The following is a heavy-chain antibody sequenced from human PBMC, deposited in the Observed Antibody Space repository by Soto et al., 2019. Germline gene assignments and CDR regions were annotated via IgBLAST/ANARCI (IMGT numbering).Heavy chain of an antibody. J-gene: IGHJ3*02. Sequence: SVKVSCKASGGTFSSYAISWVRQAPGQGLEWMGGIIPIFGTANYAQKFQGRVTITADESTSTAYMELSSLRSEDTAVYYCARPHIAVVTAIDGDAFDIWGQGTMVTVSS. V-gene: IGHV1-69*13. CDR1: GGTFSSYA. CDR3: ARPHIAVVTAIDGDAFDI. CDR2: IIPIFGTA. D-gene: IGHD2-21*02.